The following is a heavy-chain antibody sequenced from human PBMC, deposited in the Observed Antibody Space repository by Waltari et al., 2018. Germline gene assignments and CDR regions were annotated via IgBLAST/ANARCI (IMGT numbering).Heavy chain of an antibody. CDR3: ARIQDGYNSVGGFDY. CDR1: GYSFTSYW. D-gene: IGHD5-12*01. Sequence: EVQLVQSGAEVTKPGESLKISCQGSGYSFTSYWIGWVRQMPGKGLEWMGIIYPGDSDTRYSPSFQGQVTISADKSISTAYLQWSSLKASDTAMYYCARIQDGYNSVGGFDYWGQGTLVTVSS. J-gene: IGHJ4*02. CDR2: IYPGDSDT. V-gene: IGHV5-51*03.